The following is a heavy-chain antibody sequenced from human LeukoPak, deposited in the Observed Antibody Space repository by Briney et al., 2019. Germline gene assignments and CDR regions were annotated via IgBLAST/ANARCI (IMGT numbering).Heavy chain of an antibody. J-gene: IGHJ4*02. D-gene: IGHD3-16*02. CDR2: INPNTGGT. CDR1: GYTFIGYY. Sequence: ASVTVSPKASGYTFIGYYMHWVRQAPGQGLEWMGWINPNTGGTNYAQKFRGRFSMTRDTSISTAYMELDRLRFEDTAIYYFLRLVIIDQSSSLGLRYWGQGTLVTVSP. CDR3: LRLVIIDQSSSLGLRY. V-gene: IGHV1-2*02.